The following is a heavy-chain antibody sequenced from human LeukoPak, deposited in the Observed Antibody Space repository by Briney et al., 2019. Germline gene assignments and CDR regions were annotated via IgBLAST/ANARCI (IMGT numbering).Heavy chain of an antibody. CDR2: IYYSGST. CDR3: AGETGSREAFDI. CDR1: GGSISSYY. J-gene: IGHJ3*02. D-gene: IGHD1-26*01. Sequence: SSETLSLTCTVSGGSISSYYWSWIRQPPGKGLEWIGYIYYSGSTNYNPSLKSRVTISVDTSKNQFSLKLSSVTAADTAVYYCAGETGSREAFDIWGQGTMVTVSS. V-gene: IGHV4-59*01.